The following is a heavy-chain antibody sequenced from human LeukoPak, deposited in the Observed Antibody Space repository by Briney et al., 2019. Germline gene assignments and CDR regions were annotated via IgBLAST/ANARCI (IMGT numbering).Heavy chain of an antibody. J-gene: IGHJ4*02. CDR3: ARGRGDDYVWGSYRRIYYFDY. V-gene: IGHV4-34*01. CDR1: GESFSGYY. Sequence: PSETLSLTCAVYGESFSGYYWSWIRQPPGKGLEWIGEINHSGSTNYNPSLKSRVPISVDTSKNQFSLKLSSVTAADTAVYYCARGRGDDYVWGSYRRIYYFDYWGQGTLVTVSS. CDR2: INHSGST. D-gene: IGHD3-16*02.